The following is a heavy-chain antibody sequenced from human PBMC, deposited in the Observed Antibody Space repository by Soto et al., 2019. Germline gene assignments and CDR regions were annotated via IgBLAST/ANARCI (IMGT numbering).Heavy chain of an antibody. Sequence: ASVKVSCKASGYTFTSYGISWVRQAPGQGLEWMGWISAYNGNTNYAQKLQGRVTMTTDTSTSTAYMELRSLRSDDTAVYYCARDPGEVVTTGYFQHWGQGTLVTVSS. J-gene: IGHJ1*01. CDR3: ARDPGEVVTTGYFQH. D-gene: IGHD4-4*01. V-gene: IGHV1-18*01. CDR1: GYTFTSYG. CDR2: ISAYNGNT.